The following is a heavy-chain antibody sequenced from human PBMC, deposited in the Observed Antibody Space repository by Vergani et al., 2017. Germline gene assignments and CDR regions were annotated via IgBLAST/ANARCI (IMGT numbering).Heavy chain of an antibody. CDR2: IHTSGST. J-gene: IGHJ4*02. Sequence: QVQLQESCPGLVKPSQTLSLICTVSGGSINSHNYYWSWIRQPAGKGLEWIGRIHTSGSTNYNPSLKSRVTMSEDTSKNQFSLNLTSVTAADTAVYFCAGGRCLGGSCYKPLFDYWGQGILVTVSS. CDR3: AGGRCLGGSCYKPLFDY. V-gene: IGHV4-61*02. D-gene: IGHD2-15*01. CDR1: GGSINSHNYY.